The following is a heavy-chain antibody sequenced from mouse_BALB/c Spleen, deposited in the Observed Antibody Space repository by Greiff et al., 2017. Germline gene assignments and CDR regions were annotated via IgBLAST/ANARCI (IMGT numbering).Heavy chain of an antibody. V-gene: IGHV5-6-5*01. D-gene: IGHD2-1*01. Sequence: EVMLVESGGGLVKPGGSLKLSCAASGFTFSSYAMSWVRQTPEKRLEWVASISSGGSTYYPDSVKGRFTISRDNARNILYLQMSSLRSEDTAMYYCARGLYGNYGGGAMDYWGQGTSVTVSS. CDR1: GFTFSSYA. CDR3: ARGLYGNYGGGAMDY. CDR2: ISSGGST. J-gene: IGHJ4*01.